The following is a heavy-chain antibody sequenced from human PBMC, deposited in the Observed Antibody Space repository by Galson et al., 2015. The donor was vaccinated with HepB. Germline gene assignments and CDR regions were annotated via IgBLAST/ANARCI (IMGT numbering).Heavy chain of an antibody. CDR3: ARDGRSGSYSGPYYYYYYMDV. CDR1: GFTFSSSG. V-gene: IGHV3-33*01. J-gene: IGHJ6*03. D-gene: IGHD1-26*01. Sequence: SLRLSCAASGFTFSSSGMRWVRQAPGKGLEWVAVIWYDGSNTYYPDSVRGRFTISRDNSMNTLYLEMNSLRAEDTAVYYCARDGRSGSYSGPYYYYYYMDVWGRGTTVTVSS. CDR2: IWYDGSNT.